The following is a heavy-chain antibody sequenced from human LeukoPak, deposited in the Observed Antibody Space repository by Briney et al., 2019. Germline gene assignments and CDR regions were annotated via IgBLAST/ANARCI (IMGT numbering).Heavy chain of an antibody. J-gene: IGHJ4*02. CDR2: LYSGGST. V-gene: IGHV3-66*01. CDR3: ARAFQYGSGTYPYSL. Sequence: HPGGSLRLSCAASGFTVSNNDMTWVRQAPGKGLQWVSGLYSGGSTTYADSVKGRFSISRDNLKNTLYLQMNSLRAEDTAVYYCARAFQYGSGTYPYSLRGQGTLVTVSS. D-gene: IGHD3-10*01. CDR1: GFTVSNND.